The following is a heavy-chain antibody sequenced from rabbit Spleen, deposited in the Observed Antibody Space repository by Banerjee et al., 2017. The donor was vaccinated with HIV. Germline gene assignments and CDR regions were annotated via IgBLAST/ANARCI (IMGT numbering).Heavy chain of an antibody. Sequence: QEQLVESGGGLVQPEGSLTLTCKASGFDFTSTYYMCWVRQAPGKGLEWIACINAATGKPVYATWAKGRFTISRTSSTTVTLQMTSLTAADTATYFCARDLAAWNSGSYAFNLWGPGTLVTVS. CDR1: GFDFTSTYY. CDR2: INAATGKP. CDR3: ARDLAAWNSGSYAFNL. V-gene: IGHV1S45*01. J-gene: IGHJ4*01. D-gene: IGHD1-1*01.